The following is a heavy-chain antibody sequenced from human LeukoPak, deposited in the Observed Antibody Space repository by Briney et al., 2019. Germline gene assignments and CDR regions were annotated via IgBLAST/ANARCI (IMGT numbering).Heavy chain of an antibody. D-gene: IGHD5-12*01. CDR3: AKDGYNLIPFDY. Sequence: GGSPRLSCAASGFTFSSYSMNWVCQAPGKGLEWVSSISSSSSYIYYADSVKGRFTISRDNAKNSLYLQMNSLRAEDTAVYYCAKDGYNLIPFDYWGQGTLVTVSS. CDR1: GFTFSSYS. V-gene: IGHV3-21*01. CDR2: ISSSSSYI. J-gene: IGHJ4*02.